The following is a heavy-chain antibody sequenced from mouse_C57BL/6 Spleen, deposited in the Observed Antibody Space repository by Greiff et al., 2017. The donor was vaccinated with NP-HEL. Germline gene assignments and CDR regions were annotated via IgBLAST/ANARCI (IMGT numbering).Heavy chain of an antibody. CDR2: ISDGGSYT. V-gene: IGHV5-4*01. J-gene: IGHJ2*01. CDR3: AREETGTGFDY. Sequence: EVMLVESGGGLVKPGGSLKLSCAASGFTFSSYAMSWVRQTPEKRLEWVATISDGGSYTYYPDNVKGRFTISRDNAKNNLYLQMSHLKSEDTAMYYCAREETGTGFDYWGQGTTLTVSS. D-gene: IGHD4-1*01. CDR1: GFTFSSYA.